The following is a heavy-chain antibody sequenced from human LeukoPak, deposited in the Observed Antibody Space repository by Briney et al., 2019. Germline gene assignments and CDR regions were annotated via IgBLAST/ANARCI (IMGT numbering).Heavy chain of an antibody. V-gene: IGHV1-8*01. Sequence: ASVKLSCKASGYTFTSYDINWVRQAPGQGLEWMGWMNPNSGNTGYAQKFQGRVTMTRNTSISTAYMELSSLRSEDTAVYYCARGCYDSSGYYQTFDPWGQGTLVTVSS. CDR2: MNPNSGNT. J-gene: IGHJ5*02. CDR1: GYTFTSYD. D-gene: IGHD3-22*01. CDR3: ARGCYDSSGYYQTFDP.